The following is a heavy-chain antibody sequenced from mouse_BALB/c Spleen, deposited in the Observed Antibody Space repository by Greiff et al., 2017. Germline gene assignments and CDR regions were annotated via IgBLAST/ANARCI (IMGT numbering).Heavy chain of an antibody. CDR3: TRPRYGCGSWFAY. CDR2: INPSNGGT. CDR1: GYTFTSYY. Sequence: VQLQQSGAELVKPGASVKLSCKASGYTFTSYYMYWVKQRPGQGLEWIGEINPSNGGTNFNEKFKSKATLTVDKSSSTAYMQLSSLTSEDSAVYYCTRPRYGCGSWFAYWGQGTLVTVSA. D-gene: IGHD1-2*01. V-gene: IGHV1S81*02. J-gene: IGHJ3*01.